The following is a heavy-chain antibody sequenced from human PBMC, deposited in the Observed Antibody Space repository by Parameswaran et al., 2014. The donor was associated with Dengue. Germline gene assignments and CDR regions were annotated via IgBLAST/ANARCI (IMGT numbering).Heavy chain of an antibody. V-gene: IGHV1-18*01. CDR3: ARDSGSGSGCDY. J-gene: IGHJ4*02. Sequence: ASVKVSCKASGYTFGNSAITWVRQAPGQGLEWMGWINTHTGNANYALKFQGRVTMTTDTSTSTAYMELRSLRSDDTAVYYCARDSGSGSGCDYWGQGTLVTVSS. CDR1: GYTFGNSA. D-gene: IGHD3-10*01. CDR2: INTHTGNA.